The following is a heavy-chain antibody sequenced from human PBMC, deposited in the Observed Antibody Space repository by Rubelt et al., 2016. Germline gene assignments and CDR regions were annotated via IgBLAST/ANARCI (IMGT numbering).Heavy chain of an antibody. Sequence: QVQLQQWGAGLLKPSETLSLTCAVYGGSISSGGYYWSWIRQHPGKGLEWIGYIYYSGSTYYNPSLKSRVNISVDTSKNQFSLKLSSVTAADTAVYYCASRKVATSDNVDYWGQGTLVTVSS. V-gene: IGHV4-31*11. D-gene: IGHD5-12*01. J-gene: IGHJ4*02. CDR1: GGSISSGGYY. CDR2: IYYSGST. CDR3: ASRKVATSDNVDY.